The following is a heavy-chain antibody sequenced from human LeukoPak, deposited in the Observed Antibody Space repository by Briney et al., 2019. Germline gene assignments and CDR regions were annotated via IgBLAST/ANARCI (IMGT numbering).Heavy chain of an antibody. CDR2: IYYSGST. CDR3: ARVPYYYDSSGYYDSYYYGMDV. J-gene: IGHJ6*02. Sequence: SETLSLTCTVSGGSISSYYWSWIRQPPWKGLELIGYIYYSGSTNYNPSLKSRVTISVDTSKYQFSLKLSSVTAADTAVYYCARVPYYYDSSGYYDSYYYGMDVWGQGTTVTVSS. D-gene: IGHD3-22*01. V-gene: IGHV4-59*01. CDR1: GGSISSYY.